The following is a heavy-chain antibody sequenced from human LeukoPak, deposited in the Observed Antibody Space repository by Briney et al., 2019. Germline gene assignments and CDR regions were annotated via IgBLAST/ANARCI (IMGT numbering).Heavy chain of an antibody. CDR3: ARESDYGGNTRTFDI. D-gene: IGHD4-23*01. CDR2: IYYSGST. Sequence: PSETLSLTCTVSGGSLSSYYWSWIRQPPGKGLEWIGYIYYSGSTNYNPSLKSRVTISVDTSKNQFSLKLSSVTAADTAVYYCARESDYGGNTRTFDIWGQGTMVTVSS. J-gene: IGHJ3*02. V-gene: IGHV4-59*01. CDR1: GGSLSSYY.